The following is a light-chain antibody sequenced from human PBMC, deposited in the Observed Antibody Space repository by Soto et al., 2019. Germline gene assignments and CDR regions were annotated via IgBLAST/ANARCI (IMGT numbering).Light chain of an antibody. CDR3: ATWDDSLNGLYV. Sequence: QSVLTQPPSVSGAPGQRVTISCTGSSSNIGAGYDVHWYQQLPGTAPKLLIYGNRNRPSGVPDRFSGSKSGTSASLTISGLQSEDEADYYCATWDDSLNGLYVFGPGTKVTVL. J-gene: IGLJ1*01. V-gene: IGLV1-40*01. CDR1: SSNIGAGYD. CDR2: GNR.